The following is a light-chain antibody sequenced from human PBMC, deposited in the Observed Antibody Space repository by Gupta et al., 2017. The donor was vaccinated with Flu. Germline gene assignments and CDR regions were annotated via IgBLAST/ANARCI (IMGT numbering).Light chain of an antibody. CDR1: QSVSSY. CDR3: QQRSNGGWT. V-gene: IGKV3-11*01. CDR2: DAS. J-gene: IGKJ1*01. Sequence: PATLSLSPGERATLSCRASQSVSSYLAWYQQKPGQAPRLLIYDASNRATGIPARFSGSGSGTDFTLTISSLEPEDFAVYYCQQRSNGGWTFGQGTKVEIK.